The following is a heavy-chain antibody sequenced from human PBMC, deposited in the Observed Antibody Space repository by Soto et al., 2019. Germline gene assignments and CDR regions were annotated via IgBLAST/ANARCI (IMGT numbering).Heavy chain of an antibody. V-gene: IGHV4-59*11. CDR3: ARVGSSGWSPDY. CDR1: GGSISGQY. D-gene: IGHD6-19*01. Sequence: SETLSLTCGVSGGSISGQYWTWIRQSPGKGLEWIGYIFYSGSTNYSPSLKSRVTISVDTSKDQFSLKMSSVTAADTAVYYCARVGSSGWSPDYWGRGTLVTVSS. CDR2: IFYSGST. J-gene: IGHJ4*02.